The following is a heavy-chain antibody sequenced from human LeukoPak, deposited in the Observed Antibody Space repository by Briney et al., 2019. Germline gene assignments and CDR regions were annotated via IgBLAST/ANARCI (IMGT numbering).Heavy chain of an antibody. CDR3: ARISGIVTRY. D-gene: IGHD3-10*01. Sequence: GGSLRLSCVASGFTLINYNMNWVRQAPGKGLEWVAYLGSGGTIYYADSLKGRFTISRDSAQNSLYLQMNSLRAEDTAVYYCARISGIVTRYWGQGTLVTVSS. CDR2: LGSGGTI. J-gene: IGHJ4*02. CDR1: GFTLINYN. V-gene: IGHV3-48*01.